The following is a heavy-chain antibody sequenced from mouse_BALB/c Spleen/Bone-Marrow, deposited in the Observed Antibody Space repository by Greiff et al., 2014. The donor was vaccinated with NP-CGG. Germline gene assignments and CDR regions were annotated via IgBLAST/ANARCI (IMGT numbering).Heavy chain of an antibody. Sequence: QLQESGPELVKPGTSVKMSCKASGYTFSSYVIHWVKQKPGQGLEWIGYINPYNDVTNYNEKFKGKATLTSDKSSSTASMELSSLASEDSAVYCCARWPDRAASWFAYWGQGTLVTVSA. CDR3: ARWPDRAASWFAY. V-gene: IGHV1-14*01. D-gene: IGHD3-1*01. J-gene: IGHJ3*01. CDR1: GYTFSSYV. CDR2: INPYNDVT.